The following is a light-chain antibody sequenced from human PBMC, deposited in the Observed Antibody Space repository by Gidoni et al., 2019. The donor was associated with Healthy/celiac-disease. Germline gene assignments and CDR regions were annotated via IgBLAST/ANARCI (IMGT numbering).Light chain of an antibody. J-gene: IGKJ2*01. CDR3: QQYHSTLPYT. Sequence: DIVMTQSPDSLAVSLGERATINCKSSQSVLYSSNNKNYLAWYQQKPGQPPKLLIYWASTRESGVPDRFSGSGSGTDFTLTISSLQAEDVAVYYCQQYHSTLPYTFGQXTKLEIK. V-gene: IGKV4-1*01. CDR2: WAS. CDR1: QSVLYSSNNKNY.